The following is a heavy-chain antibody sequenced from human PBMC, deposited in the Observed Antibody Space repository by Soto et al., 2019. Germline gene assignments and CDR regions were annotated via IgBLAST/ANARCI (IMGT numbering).Heavy chain of an antibody. CDR2: INHSGST. D-gene: IGHD6-13*01. J-gene: IGHJ6*02. CDR3: ARAGTGYYYYYGMDV. CDR1: GGSFSGYY. V-gene: IGHV4-34*01. Sequence: KASETLSLTCAVYGGSFSGYYWSWIRQPPGKGLEWIGEINHSGSTNYNPSLKSRVTISVDTSKNQFSLKLSSVTAADTAVYYCARAGTGYYYYYGMDVWGQGTTVTVSS.